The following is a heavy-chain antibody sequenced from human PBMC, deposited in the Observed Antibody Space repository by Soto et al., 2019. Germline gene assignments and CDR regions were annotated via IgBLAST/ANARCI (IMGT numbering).Heavy chain of an antibody. V-gene: IGHV3-33*01. CDR1: GFTFSGYG. Sequence: GGSLRLSCTAAGFTFSGYGMHWVRQAPGKGLEWVAIISYDGNNKYYADSVKGRFTISRDNSKNTLYLQMNSLRAEDTAVYYCARDGDTSGYFSLFDYWGQGTLVTVSS. J-gene: IGHJ4*02. CDR2: ISYDGNNK. CDR3: ARDGDTSGYFSLFDY. D-gene: IGHD3-22*01.